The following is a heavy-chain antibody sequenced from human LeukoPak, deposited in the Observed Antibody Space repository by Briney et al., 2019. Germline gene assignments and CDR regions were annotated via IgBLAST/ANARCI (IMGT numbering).Heavy chain of an antibody. D-gene: IGHD4-17*01. CDR1: GFTFSSYD. CDR3: AGQYGDYVAFDY. V-gene: IGHV3-13*01. J-gene: IGHJ4*02. CDR2: IGTAGDT. Sequence: GGSLRLSCAASGFTFSSYDMHWVRQATGKGLEWVSAIGTAGDTYYPGSVKGRFTISRENAKNSLYLQMNSLRAEDTAVYYCAGQYGDYVAFDYWGQGTLVTVSS.